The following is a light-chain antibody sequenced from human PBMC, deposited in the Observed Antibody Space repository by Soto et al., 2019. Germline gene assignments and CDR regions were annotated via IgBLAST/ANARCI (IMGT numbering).Light chain of an antibody. J-gene: IGKJ2*01. V-gene: IGKV3-20*01. Sequence: EIVLTQSPCTLSWSPGERATLSCWASQSVTSNYLAWYQLKAGQAPRLLIYGASTRASGIPDRFSGSGSGTDFTLTISRLEPQDFAVYYCQEYSSSPLYTFGQGTKVDI. CDR3: QEYSSSPLYT. CDR1: QSVTSNY. CDR2: GAS.